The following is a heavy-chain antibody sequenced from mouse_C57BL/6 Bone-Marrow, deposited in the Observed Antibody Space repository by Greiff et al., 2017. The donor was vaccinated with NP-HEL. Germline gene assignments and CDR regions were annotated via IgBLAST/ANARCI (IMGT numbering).Heavy chain of an antibody. Sequence: VQRVESGAELARPGASVKLSCKASGYTFTSYGISWVKQRTGQGLEWIGEIYPRSGNTYYNEKFKGKATLTADKSSSTAYMELRSLTSEDSAVYFCARRHYGSRGYFDYWGQGTTLTVSS. V-gene: IGHV1-81*01. D-gene: IGHD1-1*01. J-gene: IGHJ2*01. CDR3: ARRHYGSRGYFDY. CDR1: GYTFTSYG. CDR2: IYPRSGNT.